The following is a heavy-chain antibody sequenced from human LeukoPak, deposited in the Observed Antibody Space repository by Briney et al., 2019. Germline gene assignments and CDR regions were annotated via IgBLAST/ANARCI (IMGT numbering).Heavy chain of an antibody. CDR2: IYYSGST. CDR3: ARVDCSGGSCYLGY. CDR1: GGSISSYY. D-gene: IGHD2-15*01. V-gene: IGHV4-59*08. J-gene: IGHJ4*02. Sequence: ASETLSLTFTVSGGSISSYYWSWIRQPPGKGLEWIGYIYYSGSTNYNPSLKSRVTISVDTSKNQFSLKLSSVTAADTAVYYCARVDCSGGSCYLGYWGQGTLVTVSS.